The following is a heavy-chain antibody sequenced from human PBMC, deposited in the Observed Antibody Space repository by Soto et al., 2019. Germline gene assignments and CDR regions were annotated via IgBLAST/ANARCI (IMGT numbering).Heavy chain of an antibody. D-gene: IGHD6-13*01. CDR2: IIPIFGTA. CDR3: ASSGSSWSYRTNWFDP. Sequence: SVKVSCKASGGTFSSYAISWVRQAPGQGLEWMGGIIPIFGTANYAQKFQGRVTITADESTSTAYMELSSLRSEDTAVYYCASSGSSWSYRTNWFDPWGQGTLVTVSS. J-gene: IGHJ5*02. CDR1: GGTFSSYA. V-gene: IGHV1-69*13.